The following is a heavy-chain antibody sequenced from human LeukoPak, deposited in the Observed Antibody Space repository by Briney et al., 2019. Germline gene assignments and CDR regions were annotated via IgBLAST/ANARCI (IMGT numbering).Heavy chain of an antibody. D-gene: IGHD2-2*01. Sequence: PGGSLRLSCAASGFTFSTHWMHWVRQAPGKGLVWVSRINTDGSSTTYADSVKGRFTISRDNAENTVYLQMNSLRAEDTAVYYCARDRGHAYFFDYWGQGALVTVSS. CDR1: GFTFSTHW. V-gene: IGHV3-74*01. CDR2: INTDGSST. CDR3: ARDRGHAYFFDY. J-gene: IGHJ4*02.